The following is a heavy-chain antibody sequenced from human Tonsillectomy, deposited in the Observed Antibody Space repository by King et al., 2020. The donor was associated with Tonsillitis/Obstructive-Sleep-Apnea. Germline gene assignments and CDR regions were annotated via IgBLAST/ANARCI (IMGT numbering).Heavy chain of an antibody. CDR3: ARDHDWSFDY. J-gene: IGHJ4*02. D-gene: IGHD3-9*01. Sequence: VQFVESGGGLVQPGGSLRLSCAASGFTFSRYSMNWVRQAPGKGLEWVSYISTSTISYADSVKGRFTISRDNAKNSLYLQMDSLGDGDTALYYCARDHDWSFDYWGQGTLVTVSS. V-gene: IGHV3-48*02. CDR1: GFTFSRYS. CDR2: ISTSTI.